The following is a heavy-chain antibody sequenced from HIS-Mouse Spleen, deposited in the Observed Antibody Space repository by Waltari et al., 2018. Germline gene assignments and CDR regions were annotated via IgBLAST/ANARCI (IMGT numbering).Heavy chain of an antibody. V-gene: IGHV4-39*07. CDR3: RSSITMVRGVIITYYFDY. Sequence: QLQLQESGPGLVKPSETLSLTCTVSGGSISSSSYYWGWIRQPPGRGLEWIGSIYYSGGTLYNPCLKSGVTISVDTSKNQFSLKLSSVTAADTAVYYCRSSITMVRGVIITYYFDYWGQGTLVTVSS. D-gene: IGHD3-10*01. CDR1: GGSISSSSYY. J-gene: IGHJ4*02. CDR2: IYYSGGT.